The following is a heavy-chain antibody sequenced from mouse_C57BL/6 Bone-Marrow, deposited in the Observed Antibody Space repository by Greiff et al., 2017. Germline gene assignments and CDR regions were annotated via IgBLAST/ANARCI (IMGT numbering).Heavy chain of an antibody. CDR1: GFNIKNPY. Sequence: VQLQQSVAELVRPGASVKLSCTASGFNIKNPYMHWVKQRPEQGLEWIGRIAPANGNTKYAPKFQGKATITADTSSNTAYLQLSSLTSEDTAIYYGAENDGCDYWGQGTTLTVSS. V-gene: IGHV14-3*01. J-gene: IGHJ2*01. D-gene: IGHD2-3*01. CDR2: IAPANGNT. CDR3: AENDGCDY.